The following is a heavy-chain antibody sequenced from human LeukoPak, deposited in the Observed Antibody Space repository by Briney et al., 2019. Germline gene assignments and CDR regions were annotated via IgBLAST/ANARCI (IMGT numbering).Heavy chain of an antibody. D-gene: IGHD3-16*02. CDR2: INNSNIYI. CDR1: VLTFSRYS. V-gene: IGHV3-21*01. CDR3: ASSTDYDYVWGSYRPSYYFDY. J-gene: IGHJ4*02. Sequence: PGGPLRLPCAASVLTFSRYSKNWLRDAPGKARECVSHINNSNIYIYYADSVKGRFTISRDNAKNSLYLQMNSLRAEDTAVYYCASSTDYDYVWGSYRPSYYFDYWGQGTLVTVSS.